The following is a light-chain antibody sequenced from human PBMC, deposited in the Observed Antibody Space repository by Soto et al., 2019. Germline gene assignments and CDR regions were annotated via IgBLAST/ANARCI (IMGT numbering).Light chain of an antibody. Sequence: QSVLTQPASVSGSPGQSITISCTGTSGDVGDNYVSWYQQHPGKAPKLMIFEVSSRPSGVSNRFSGSKSDNTASLTISGLQAEDEGNYFCSSYTSRTSLVFGGGTKVTVL. J-gene: IGLJ3*02. CDR2: EVS. CDR3: SSYTSRTSLV. V-gene: IGLV2-14*01. CDR1: SGDVGDNY.